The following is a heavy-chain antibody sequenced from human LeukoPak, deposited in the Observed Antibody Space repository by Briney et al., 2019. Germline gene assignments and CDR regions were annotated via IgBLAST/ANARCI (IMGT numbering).Heavy chain of an antibody. Sequence: PGGSLRLSCAASGFTFSSYSMNWVRQAPGKGLEWVSSISSSSSYIYYADSVKGRFTISRDNAKNSLYLQMNSLRAEDTAVYYCARAFTTDGDRRGLVDWGQGTLVTVSS. CDR1: GFTFSSYS. V-gene: IGHV3-21*01. CDR2: ISSSSSYI. J-gene: IGHJ4*02. D-gene: IGHD4-17*01. CDR3: ARAFTTDGDRRGLVD.